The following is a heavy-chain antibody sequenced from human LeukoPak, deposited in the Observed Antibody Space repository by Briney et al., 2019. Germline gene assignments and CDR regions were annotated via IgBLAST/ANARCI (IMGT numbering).Heavy chain of an antibody. Sequence: PSETLSLTCTVSGGSISSSTYYWGWIRQPPGKGLEWIGNTYYGGSTFYNPSLKSRVTISLDTSKNQFSLKLSSVTAADTAVYFCARQCSSTSCYSYWGQGTLVTVSS. V-gene: IGHV4-39*01. CDR2: TYYGGST. D-gene: IGHD2-2*01. J-gene: IGHJ4*02. CDR1: GGSISSSTYY. CDR3: ARQCSSTSCYSY.